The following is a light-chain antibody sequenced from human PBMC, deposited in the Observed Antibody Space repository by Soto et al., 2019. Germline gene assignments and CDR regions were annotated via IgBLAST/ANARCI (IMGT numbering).Light chain of an antibody. Sequence: QSVLTQPRSVSGSPGQSVTISCTGTSSDVGGYNYVSWYQQHPGKVPKLMISGVSQRPSGVPDRFSGSKSGNTASLTISGLQAEDEADYYCCSYAGSYTWVFGGGTKLSVL. CDR3: CSYAGSYTWV. CDR1: SSDVGGYNY. V-gene: IGLV2-11*01. CDR2: GVS. J-gene: IGLJ3*02.